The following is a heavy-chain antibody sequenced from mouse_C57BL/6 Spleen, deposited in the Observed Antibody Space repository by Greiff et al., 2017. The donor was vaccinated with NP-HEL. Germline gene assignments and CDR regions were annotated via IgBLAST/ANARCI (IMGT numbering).Heavy chain of an antibody. V-gene: IGHV5-9*01. CDR1: GFTFSSYT. CDR2: ISGGGGNT. J-gene: IGHJ3*01. Sequence: EVQLVESGGGLVKPGGSLKLSCAASGFTFSSYTMSWVRQTPEKRLEWVATISGGGGNTYYPDSVKGRFTISRDNAKNTLYLQMSSLRSEDTALYYCARYYGSMSWFAYWGQGTLVTVSA. CDR3: ARYYGSMSWFAY. D-gene: IGHD1-1*01.